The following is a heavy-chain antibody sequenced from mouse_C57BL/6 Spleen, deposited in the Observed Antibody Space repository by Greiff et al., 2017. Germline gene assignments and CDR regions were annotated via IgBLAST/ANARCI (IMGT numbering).Heavy chain of an antibody. CDR3: ARPNPNCIAWFAY. J-gene: IGHJ3*01. V-gene: IGHV1-7*01. Sequence: QVQLQQSGAELAKPGASVKLSCKASGYTFTSYWMHWVKQRPGQGLEWIGYINPSSGYTKYNQKFKGKATLTDDKSSSTSYMQLSSLTYEDSAVYFCARPNPNCIAWFAYWGQGTLVTVSA. CDR1: GYTFTSYW. CDR2: INPSSGYT.